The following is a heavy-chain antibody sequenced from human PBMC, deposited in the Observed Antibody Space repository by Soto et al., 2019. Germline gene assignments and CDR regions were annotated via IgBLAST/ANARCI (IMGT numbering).Heavy chain of an antibody. J-gene: IGHJ6*02. Sequence: QITLKESGPTLVKPTQTLTLTCTFSGFSLSTSGVGVGWIRQPPGKALEWLALIYWNDDKRYSPSLKSRLTITKDTSKNQGVLTMTNMDPVDTATYYCAHRRSYGSYYYYGMDVWGQGTTVTVSS. CDR2: IYWNDDK. CDR1: GFSLSTSGVG. V-gene: IGHV2-5*01. CDR3: AHRRSYGSYYYYGMDV. D-gene: IGHD5-18*01.